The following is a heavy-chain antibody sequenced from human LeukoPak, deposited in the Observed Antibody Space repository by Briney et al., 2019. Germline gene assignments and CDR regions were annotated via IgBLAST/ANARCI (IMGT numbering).Heavy chain of an antibody. CDR3: ARDILLWFGEPSDAFDI. V-gene: IGHV3-9*01. Sequence: SLRLSCAASGFTFDDYAMHWVRQAPGKGLEWVSGISWNSGSIGYADSVKGRFTISRDNAKNSLYLQMNSLRAEDTAVYYCARDILLWFGEPSDAFDIWGQGTMVTVSS. D-gene: IGHD3-10*01. CDR1: GFTFDDYA. CDR2: ISWNSGSI. J-gene: IGHJ3*02.